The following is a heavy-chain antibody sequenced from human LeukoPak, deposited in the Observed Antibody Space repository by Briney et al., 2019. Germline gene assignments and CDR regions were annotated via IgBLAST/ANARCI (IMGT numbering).Heavy chain of an antibody. J-gene: IGHJ4*02. V-gene: IGHV3-7*01. CDR1: GFTFTNYW. CDR2: IKQDGSEK. D-gene: IGHD3-10*01. CDR3: ASDSGEKLGPNYYFDY. Sequence: PGGSLRLSCAASGFTFTNYWMSWVRQAPGKGLEWVANIKQDGSEKYYVDSVKGRFTISRDNAKNSLYLQMNSLRAEDTAVYYCASDSGEKLGPNYYFDYWGQGTLVTVSS.